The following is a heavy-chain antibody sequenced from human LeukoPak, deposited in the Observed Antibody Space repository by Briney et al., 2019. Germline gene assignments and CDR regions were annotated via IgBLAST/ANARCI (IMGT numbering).Heavy chain of an antibody. CDR3: ARYGKGPAHMDV. CDR2: INPNSGGT. V-gene: IGHV1-2*06. D-gene: IGHD1-26*01. J-gene: IGHJ6*03. Sequence: ASVKVSCKASGYTFTGYYMHWVRQAPGQGLEWMGRINPNSGGTSYAQKFQGRVTMTRDTSISAAYMELSRLRSDDTAVYYCARYGKGPAHMDVWGKGTTVTVSS. CDR1: GYTFTGYY.